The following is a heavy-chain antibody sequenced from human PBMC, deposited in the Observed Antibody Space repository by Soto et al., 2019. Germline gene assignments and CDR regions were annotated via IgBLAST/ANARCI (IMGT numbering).Heavy chain of an antibody. CDR2: ISYDGGNK. CDR3: AKEPLEMVTIGGSFYH. D-gene: IGHD5-18*01. Sequence: GGSLRLSCAASGFTFSNYGLHWVRQAPGKGLEWVAAISYDGGNKYFADSVKGRFTISRDNSKNTLYLQMNSLRAEDTAVYFCAKEPLEMVTIGGSFYHWGQGTLVTVSS. J-gene: IGHJ4*02. CDR1: GFTFSNYG. V-gene: IGHV3-30*18.